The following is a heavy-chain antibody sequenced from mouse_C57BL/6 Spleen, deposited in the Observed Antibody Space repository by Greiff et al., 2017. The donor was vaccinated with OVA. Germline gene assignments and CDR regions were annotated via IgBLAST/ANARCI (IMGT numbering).Heavy chain of an antibody. V-gene: IGHV1-39*01. CDR3: AREDDGSYYFDY. CDR2: INPNYGTT. Sequence: EVKLVESGPELVKPGASVKISCKASGYSFTDYNMNWVKQSNGKSLEWIGVINPNYGTTSYNQKFKGKATLTVDQSSSTAYMQLNSLTSEDSAVYYCAREDDGSYYFDYWGQGTTLTVSS. J-gene: IGHJ2*01. D-gene: IGHD2-3*01. CDR1: GYSFTDYN.